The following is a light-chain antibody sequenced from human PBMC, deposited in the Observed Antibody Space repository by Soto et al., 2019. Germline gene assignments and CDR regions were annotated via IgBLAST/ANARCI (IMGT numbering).Light chain of an antibody. J-gene: IGLJ3*02. V-gene: IGLV2-23*02. CDR3: CSYAGTRTWV. CDR1: SSDIGSYNL. Sequence: QSALTQPASVSGSPGQSITISCTGTSSDIGSYNLVSWYQQHPGKAPKFMIYEVSKRASGVSHRFSGSKSGNTASLTISGLQAEDEANYHCCSYAGTRTWVFGGGTKLTVL. CDR2: EVS.